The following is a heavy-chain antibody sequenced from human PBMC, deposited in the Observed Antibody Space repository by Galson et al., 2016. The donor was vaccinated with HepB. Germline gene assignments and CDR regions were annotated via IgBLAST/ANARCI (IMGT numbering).Heavy chain of an antibody. D-gene: IGHD6-13*01. V-gene: IGHV3-11*05. CDR2: ISSSRSYT. Sequence: SLRLSCAASGFTFSDYYMSWIRQAPGKGLEWVSYISSSRSYTKYADSVKGRLTISRDNAKNSLYLQMNSLRAEDTAVYYCARDGSSRSSPNGFDIWGQGTMVTVSS. J-gene: IGHJ3*02. CDR3: ARDGSSRSSPNGFDI. CDR1: GFTFSDYY.